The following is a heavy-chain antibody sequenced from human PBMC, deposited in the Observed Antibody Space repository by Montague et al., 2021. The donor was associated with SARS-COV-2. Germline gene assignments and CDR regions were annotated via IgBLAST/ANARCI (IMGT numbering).Heavy chain of an antibody. CDR1: GGSISNYY. J-gene: IGHJ6*02. CDR2: ISYSGST. Sequence: SETLSLTCTVSGGSISNYYWSWIRQPPGKGLEWIGHISYSGSTVYNPSLKSRVTISIDTSKNQFSLKLSSVTAADTAMYFCARAPELDVAANYYYVMDVWGQGTTVTVSS. V-gene: IGHV4-59*12. D-gene: IGHD3-10*01. CDR3: ARAPELDVAANYYYVMDV.